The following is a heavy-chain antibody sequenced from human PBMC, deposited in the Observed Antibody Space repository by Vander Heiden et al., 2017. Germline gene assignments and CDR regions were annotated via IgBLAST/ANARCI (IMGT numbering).Heavy chain of an antibody. V-gene: IGHV1-2*02. CDR3: ASGPNRYGSGSYSPYYYYGMDV. Sequence: QVQLVQSGAEVKKPGASVKVSCKASGYTFTGYYMHWVRQAPGQGLEWMGWINPNSGGTNYAQKFQGRVTMTRDTSISTAYMELSRLRSDDTAVYYCASGPNRYGSGSYSPYYYYGMDVWGQGTTVTVSS. CDR2: INPNSGGT. D-gene: IGHD3-10*01. J-gene: IGHJ6*02. CDR1: GYTFTGYY.